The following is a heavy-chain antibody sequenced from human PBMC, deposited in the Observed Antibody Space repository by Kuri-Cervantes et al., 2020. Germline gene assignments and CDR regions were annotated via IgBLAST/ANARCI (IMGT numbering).Heavy chain of an antibody. CDR3: ARDVRSYSSGWYTDAFDI. Sequence: SVKVSCKASGGTFSSYAISWVRQAPGQGLEWMGGIIPIVGTANYAQKFQGRVTITADESTSTAYMELSSLRSEDTAVYYCARDVRSYSSGWYTDAFDIWGQGTMVTVSS. D-gene: IGHD6-19*01. CDR2: IIPIVGTA. V-gene: IGHV1-69*13. CDR1: GGTFSSYA. J-gene: IGHJ3*02.